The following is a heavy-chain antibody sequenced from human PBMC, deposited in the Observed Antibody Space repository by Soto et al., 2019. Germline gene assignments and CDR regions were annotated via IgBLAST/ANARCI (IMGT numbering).Heavy chain of an antibody. CDR3: AQDRGCSGSTCYQAY. CDR1: GFTFSDYG. CDR2: ISGSRGSTT. J-gene: IGHJ4*02. Sequence: VGSLRLSCAASGFTFSDYGLSWVRQAPGKGLEWVSSISGSRGSTTYYAGSVKGRFTISRDNSKNTLYLQMNSLRVEDTAVYYCAQDRGCSGSTCYQAYWGPGTLVTVSS. V-gene: IGHV3-23*01. D-gene: IGHD2-2*01.